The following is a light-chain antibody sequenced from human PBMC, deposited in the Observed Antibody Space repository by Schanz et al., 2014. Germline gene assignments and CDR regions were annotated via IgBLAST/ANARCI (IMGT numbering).Light chain of an antibody. CDR3: QQNGSSPGT. Sequence: EIVLTQSPGTLSLSPGERATLSCRASQSVSSSYLAWYQQKPGQAPRLLIYGASTRATGIAARFSGSGSGTEFTLTISRLEPEDFAVYYCQQNGSSPGTFGPGTKVDIK. J-gene: IGKJ3*01. V-gene: IGKV3-20*01. CDR2: GAS. CDR1: QSVSSSY.